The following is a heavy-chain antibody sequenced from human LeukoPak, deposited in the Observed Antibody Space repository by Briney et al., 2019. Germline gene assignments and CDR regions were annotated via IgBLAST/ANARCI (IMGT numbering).Heavy chain of an antibody. Sequence: ASVKVSCKTSGYSFTDHAMNWVRQAPGQGLEWMGWINTYTGNPTYAQGFTGRFVFSLDTSVNTAYLQITSLTADDTAVYYCARGRPLLDSWGPGTLVTVSS. CDR2: INTYTGNP. V-gene: IGHV7-4-1*02. J-gene: IGHJ4*02. CDR1: GYSFTDHA. CDR3: ARGRPLLDS.